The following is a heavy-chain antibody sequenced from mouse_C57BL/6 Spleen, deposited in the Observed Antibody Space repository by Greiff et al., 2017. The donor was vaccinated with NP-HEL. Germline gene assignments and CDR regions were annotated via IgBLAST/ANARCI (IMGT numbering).Heavy chain of an antibody. CDR2: IRSKSSNYAT. J-gene: IGHJ1*03. D-gene: IGHD1-1*01. V-gene: IGHV10-3*01. CDR1: GFTFNTYA. Sequence: EVQVVESGGGLVQPKGSLKLSCAASGFTFNTYAMHWVRQAPGKGLEWVARIRSKSSNYATYYADSVKDRFTISRDDSQSMLYLQMNNLKTEDTAMYYCVREGDYGSSYWYFDVWGTGTTVTVSS. CDR3: VREGDYGSSYWYFDV.